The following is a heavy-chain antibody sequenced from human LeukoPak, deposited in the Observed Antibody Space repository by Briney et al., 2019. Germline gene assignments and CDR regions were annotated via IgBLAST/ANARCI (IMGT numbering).Heavy chain of an antibody. CDR2: INPNSGGT. V-gene: IGHV1-2*02. CDR1: GYTFTGSY. CDR3: TRPLVVVPAVGVTDYYMDV. J-gene: IGHJ6*03. D-gene: IGHD2-2*01. Sequence: ASVKVSCKASGYTFTGSYMHWVRQAPGQGLEWMGWINPNSGGTNYAQKFQGRVTMTRDTSISTAYMELSRLRSDDTAVYYCTRPLVVVPAVGVTDYYMDVWGKGTTVTVSS.